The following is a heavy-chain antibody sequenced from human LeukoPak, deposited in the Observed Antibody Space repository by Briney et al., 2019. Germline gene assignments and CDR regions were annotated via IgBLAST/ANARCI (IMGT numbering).Heavy chain of an antibody. D-gene: IGHD1-1*01. CDR3: ARHDGSGPFDY. CDR2: IYPGDSDT. CDR1: GYSFDSQW. Sequence: GESLQISCQGSGYSFDSQWIGWVRQMPGKGLEWMGIIYPGDSDTKYSPSFEGQVTMSADKSISTAYLQWRSLKASDTAIYYCARHDGSGPFDYWGQGTLVTVSS. J-gene: IGHJ4*02. V-gene: IGHV5-51*01.